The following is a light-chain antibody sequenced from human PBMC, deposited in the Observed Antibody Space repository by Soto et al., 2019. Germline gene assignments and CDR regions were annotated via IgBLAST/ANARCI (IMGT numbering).Light chain of an antibody. CDR3: QQYNSYST. Sequence: DIQMTQSPSTLSASVGDRVTITCRASQSISSWLAWYQKKPGKAPKLLIYKASSLESGVPSRFSGSGSGTEFTLTISRLQPDDLATYYCQQYNSYSTFGQGTKVEIK. CDR1: QSISSW. CDR2: KAS. V-gene: IGKV1-5*03. J-gene: IGKJ1*01.